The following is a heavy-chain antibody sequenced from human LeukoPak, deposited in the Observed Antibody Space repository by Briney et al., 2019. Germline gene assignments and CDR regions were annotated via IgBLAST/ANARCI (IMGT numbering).Heavy chain of an antibody. CDR3: ARSVGTIAAAEYNNWFDP. V-gene: IGHV4-59*01. J-gene: IGHJ5*02. Sequence: SETLSLTCTVSGGSISSYYWSWIRQPPGKGLEWIGYIYYSGSTNYNPSLKSRVTISVDTSKNQFSLKLSSVTAADTAVYYCARSVGTIAAAEYNNWFDPWGQGTLVTVSS. CDR2: IYYSGST. CDR1: GGSISSYY. D-gene: IGHD6-13*01.